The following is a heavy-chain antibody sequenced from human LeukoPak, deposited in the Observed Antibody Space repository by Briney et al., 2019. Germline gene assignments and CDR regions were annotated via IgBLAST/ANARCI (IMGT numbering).Heavy chain of an antibody. CDR1: GGSISSGGYY. CDR3: ARDLYYYDSSGYYP. CDR2: IYHSGST. V-gene: IGHV4-30-2*01. D-gene: IGHD3-22*01. J-gene: IGHJ5*02. Sequence: SETLSLTCTVSGGSISSGGYYWSWIRQPPGKGLEWIGYIYHSGSTYYNPSLKSRVTISVDTSKNQFSLKLSSVTAADTAVYYCARDLYYYDSSGYYPWGQGTLVTVSS.